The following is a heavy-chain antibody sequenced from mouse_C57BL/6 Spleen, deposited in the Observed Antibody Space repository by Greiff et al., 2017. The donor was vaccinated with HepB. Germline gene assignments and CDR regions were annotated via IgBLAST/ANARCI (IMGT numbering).Heavy chain of an antibody. J-gene: IGHJ4*01. Sequence: EVQLQQSGPGLVKPSQSLSLTCSVTGYSITSGYYWNWIRQFPGNKLEWMGYISYDGSNNYNPSLKNRISITRDTSKNQFFLKLNSVTTEDTATYYCARGGGFFSYYYAMDYWGQGTSVTVSS. CDR3: ARGGGFFSYYYAMDY. V-gene: IGHV3-6*01. CDR1: GYSITSGYY. CDR2: ISYDGSN.